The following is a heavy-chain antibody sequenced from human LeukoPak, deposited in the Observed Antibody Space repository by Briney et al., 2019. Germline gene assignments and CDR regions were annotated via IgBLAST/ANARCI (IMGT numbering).Heavy chain of an antibody. D-gene: IGHD6-13*01. CDR2: ITAGTTHI. V-gene: IGHV3-21*01. J-gene: IGHJ4*02. CDR1: GFNFSPCA. CDR3: ARDGSGWSRDY. Sequence: GGSLRISCAASGFNFSPCAMTWVRQAPGKGLEWVSTITAGTTHIHYADSVKGRFTTSRDDAKTSLYLQLSSLRTEDTAVYYCARDGSGWSRDYWGQGTLVTVSS.